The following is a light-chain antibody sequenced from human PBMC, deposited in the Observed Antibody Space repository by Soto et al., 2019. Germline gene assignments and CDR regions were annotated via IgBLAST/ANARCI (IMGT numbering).Light chain of an antibody. CDR2: KAS. CDR3: QQYGSHRA. Sequence: DIQMTQSPSTLSASVGDRVTITCRASQSVNSWLASYQQKTGKAPKLLIYKASNLESGVPSRVSGSGSGTEFTLTIISLQPDELASYNGQQYGSHRAFGQGTKVDIK. V-gene: IGKV1-5*03. CDR1: QSVNSW. J-gene: IGKJ1*01.